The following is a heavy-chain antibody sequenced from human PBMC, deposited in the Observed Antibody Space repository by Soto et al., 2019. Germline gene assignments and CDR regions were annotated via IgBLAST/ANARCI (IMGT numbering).Heavy chain of an antibody. J-gene: IGHJ4*02. CDR3: AKDGDTAMVTFLDY. Sequence: GGSLRLSCAASGFTFSSYAMSWVRQAPGKGLEWVSAISGSGGSTYYAESVKGRFTISRDNSKNTLYLQMNSLRAEDTAVYYCAKDGDTAMVTFLDYWGQGTLVTVSS. CDR2: ISGSGGST. CDR1: GFTFSSYA. D-gene: IGHD5-18*01. V-gene: IGHV3-23*01.